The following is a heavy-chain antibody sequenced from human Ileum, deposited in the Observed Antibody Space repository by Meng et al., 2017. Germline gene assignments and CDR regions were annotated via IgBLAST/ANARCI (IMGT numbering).Heavy chain of an antibody. J-gene: IGHJ4*02. CDR3: ASGHLDY. Sequence: EVTRGGTGGGLIRPGGSQGLSCAASGFIVSRTFMAWVRQAPGKGLEWVSIIHSGGNTYYADSVKGRFTISRDNSKNTVYLQMNSLRAEDTAIYYCASGHLDYWGQGTLVTVSS. V-gene: IGHV3-53*02. CDR2: IHSGGNT. CDR1: GFIVSRTF.